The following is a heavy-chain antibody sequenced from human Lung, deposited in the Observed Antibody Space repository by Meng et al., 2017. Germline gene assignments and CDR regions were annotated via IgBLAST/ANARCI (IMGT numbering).Heavy chain of an antibody. D-gene: IGHD6-6*01. J-gene: IGHJ4*02. V-gene: IGHV3-23*01. CDR3: AKDLGASSSYYFDY. CDR2: VSGSDDIA. CDR1: GFTFSGYA. Sequence: EVQLLESGGGWVQPGGSLRLSCAAPGFTFSGYAMTWVRQAPGKGLEWVSSVSGSDDIAYYGGSVKGRVTISRDISKNTLYLQMNSLRAEDTAVYFCAKDLGASSSYYFDYWGQGTLVTVSS.